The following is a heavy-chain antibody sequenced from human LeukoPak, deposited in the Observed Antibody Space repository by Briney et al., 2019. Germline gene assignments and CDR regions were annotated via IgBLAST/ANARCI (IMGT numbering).Heavy chain of an antibody. CDR2: IYYSGST. V-gene: IGHV4-59*01. J-gene: IGHJ4*02. CDR1: GGSISSYY. CDR3: ARGPLGRWVTIDY. Sequence: SETLSLTCTVSGGSISSYYWSWIRQPPGKGLEWIGYIYYSGSTNYNPSLKSRVTISVDTSKSQFSLKLSSVTAADTAVYYCARGPLGRWVTIDYWGQGALVTVSS. D-gene: IGHD4-23*01.